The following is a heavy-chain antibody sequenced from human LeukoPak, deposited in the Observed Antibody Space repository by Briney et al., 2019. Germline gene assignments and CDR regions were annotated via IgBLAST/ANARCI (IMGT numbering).Heavy chain of an antibody. CDR3: ARPRHPSFSSNSSVFVW. V-gene: IGHV3-48*02. Sequence: GGSLRLSCAASGFTFSTYNMNWVRQAPGKGLEWVSYISSSSGTIYYADSVKGRFTISRDNAKNSLYLQMNSLRDEDTAVYYCARPRHPSFSSNSSVFVWWGKGPLVPVS. J-gene: IGHJ4*02. D-gene: IGHD3-22*01. CDR2: ISSSSGTI. CDR1: GFTFSTYN.